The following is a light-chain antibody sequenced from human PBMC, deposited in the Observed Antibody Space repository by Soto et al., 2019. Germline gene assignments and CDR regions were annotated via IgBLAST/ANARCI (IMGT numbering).Light chain of an antibody. CDR3: QQRINS. CDR2: GAY. CDR1: QSVSSY. Sequence: EILFTQSPATLSLSPGERATLSCRASQSVSSYLAWYQQKPGQAPRLLIYGAYSRATGIPARFNGSGSGADFTLTISSLEPEDFAFYYCQQRINSFGGGTKVDIK. V-gene: IGKV3-11*01. J-gene: IGKJ4*01.